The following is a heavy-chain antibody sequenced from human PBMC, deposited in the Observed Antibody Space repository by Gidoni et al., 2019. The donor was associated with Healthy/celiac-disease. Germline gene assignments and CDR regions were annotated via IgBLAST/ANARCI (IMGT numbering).Heavy chain of an antibody. CDR2: ISYDGSNK. J-gene: IGHJ6*02. D-gene: IGHD2-2*01. V-gene: IGHV3-30*18. CDR1: GFTFSSYG. CDR3: AKVSPYQLLSQYYYGMDV. Sequence: QVQLVESGGGVVQPGRSLRLSCAASGFTFSSYGMHWVRQAPGKGLEWVAVISYDGSNKYYADSVKGRFTISRDNSKNTLYLQMNSLRAEDTAVYYCAKVSPYQLLSQYYYGMDVWGQGTTVTVSS.